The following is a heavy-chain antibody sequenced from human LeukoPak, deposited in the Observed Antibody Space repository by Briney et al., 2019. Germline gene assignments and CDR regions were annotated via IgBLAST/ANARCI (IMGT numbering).Heavy chain of an antibody. D-gene: IGHD2-2*01. Sequence: PGGSLRLSSAASGFTFSDYYMSWIRQAPGKGLEWVSYISSSGSNMYYADSVKGRFTISRDNAKNSLYLQMNSLRAEDTAVYYCARSYQLLIFVGFDPWGQGTLVTVSS. CDR2: ISSSGSNM. CDR3: ARSYQLLIFVGFDP. V-gene: IGHV3-11*01. J-gene: IGHJ5*02. CDR1: GFTFSDYY.